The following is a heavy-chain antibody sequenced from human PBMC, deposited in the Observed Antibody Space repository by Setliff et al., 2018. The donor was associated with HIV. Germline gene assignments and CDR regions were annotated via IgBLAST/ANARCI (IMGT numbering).Heavy chain of an antibody. D-gene: IGHD3-10*01. CDR1: GGSFSNYL. CDR3: ARDSTFFYGSGTSYNVVY. V-gene: IGHV1-69*06. CDR2: IVPLVGTP. Sequence: EASVKVSCKASGGSFSNYLISWVRQAPGQGLEWMGGIVPLVGTPNYAQKFQGRLTITADKSTRTAYLELSRLSYEDTAVYWCARDSTFFYGSGTSYNVVYWGQGTLVTVSS. J-gene: IGHJ4*02.